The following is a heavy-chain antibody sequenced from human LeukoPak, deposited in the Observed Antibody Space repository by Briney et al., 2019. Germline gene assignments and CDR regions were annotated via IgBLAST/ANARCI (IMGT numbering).Heavy chain of an antibody. CDR3: ARPRVVAATTSHAAFDI. V-gene: IGHV5-51*01. CDR1: GYTFTSYW. D-gene: IGHD2-15*01. J-gene: IGHJ3*02. CDR2: IYPGDSGT. Sequence: GESLQISCEGSGYTFTSYWIAWVRRMPGKGLEWMGIIYPGDSGTRYSPSFQGQVTISADKSISTAYLQWSSLTASDTAMYFCARPRVVAATTSHAAFDIWGQGTLVSVSS.